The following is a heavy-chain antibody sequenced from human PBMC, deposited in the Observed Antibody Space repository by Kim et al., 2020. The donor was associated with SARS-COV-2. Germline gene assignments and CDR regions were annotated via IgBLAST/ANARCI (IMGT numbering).Heavy chain of an antibody. CDR2: INHSGST. CDR1: GGSFSGYY. D-gene: IGHD6-19*01. CDR3: ARGFGFVAVAEFNWFDP. J-gene: IGHJ5*02. V-gene: IGHV4-34*01. Sequence: SETLSLTCAVYGGSFSGYYWSWIRQPPGKGLEWIGEINHSGSTNYNPSLKSRVTISVDTSKNQFSLKLSSVTAADTAVYYCARGFGFVAVAEFNWFDPWGQGTLVTVSS.